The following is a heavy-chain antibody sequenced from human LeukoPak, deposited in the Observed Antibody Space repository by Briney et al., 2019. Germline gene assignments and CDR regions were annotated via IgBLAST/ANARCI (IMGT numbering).Heavy chain of an antibody. CDR3: ARDPGGV. CDR1: DFSFITYA. CDR2: ISGGGDAT. D-gene: IGHD1-26*01. V-gene: IGHV3-23*01. Sequence: GGSLRLSCAASDFSFITYAMSWVRQAPGKGLEWVSTISGGGDATYYADSVKGRFTISRDNSKNTLYLQMNSLRVEDTAVYYCARDPGGVWGKGTTVTVSS. J-gene: IGHJ6*04.